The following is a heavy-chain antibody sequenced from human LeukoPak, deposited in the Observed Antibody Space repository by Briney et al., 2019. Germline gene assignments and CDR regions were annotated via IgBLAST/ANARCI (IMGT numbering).Heavy chain of an antibody. CDR3: ARDEGVVGLYAK. CDR1: GFTFSVYW. Sequence: PGGSLRLSCAASGFTFSVYWMTWVRQAPGKGLEWVADIKEDGSEEYYVDSVKGRFTISRDNAQRSLFLQMKSLRAEDTAVYYCARDEGVVGLYAKWGQGTLVTVST. CDR2: IKEDGSEE. D-gene: IGHD2/OR15-2a*01. V-gene: IGHV3-7*05. J-gene: IGHJ4*02.